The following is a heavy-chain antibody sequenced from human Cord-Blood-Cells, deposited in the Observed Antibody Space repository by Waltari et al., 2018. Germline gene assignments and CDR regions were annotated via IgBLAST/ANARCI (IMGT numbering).Heavy chain of an antibody. Sequence: QVQLQQWGAGLLKPSETLSLTCAVYGGSFSGYYWSWIRQPPGKGLEWIGEINHSGSTSYNPSLKSRVTRSVDTSKNQFSLKLSSVTAAETAVYYCARGLRGDRDIVATIDYWGQGTLVTVSS. V-gene: IGHV4-34*01. CDR3: ARGLRGDRDIVATIDY. J-gene: IGHJ4*02. CDR2: INHSGST. CDR1: GGSFSGYY. D-gene: IGHD5-12*01.